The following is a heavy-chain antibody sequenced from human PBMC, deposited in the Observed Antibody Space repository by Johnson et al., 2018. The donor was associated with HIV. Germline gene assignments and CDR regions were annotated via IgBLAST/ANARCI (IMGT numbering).Heavy chain of an antibody. D-gene: IGHD1-1*01. J-gene: IGHJ3*02. CDR3: ARVEYWNHDSDAFDI. CDR2: IRYDGSNK. CDR1: GFTFSSYG. Sequence: QVQLVESGGGVVQPGGSLRLSCAASGFTFSSYGMHWVRQAPGKGLEWVAFIRYDGSNKYYGDSVKGRLTISRDNSKNTLYLQMNSLRAEDTALYFCARVEYWNHDSDAFDIWGQGTMVTVFS. V-gene: IGHV3-30*02.